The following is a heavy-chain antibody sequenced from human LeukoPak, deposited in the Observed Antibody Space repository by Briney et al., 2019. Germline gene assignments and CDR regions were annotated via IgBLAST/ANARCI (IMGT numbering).Heavy chain of an antibody. V-gene: IGHV3-20*04. CDR2: INWNGIST. CDR3: ARGQRRHIDMAPSFDY. CDR1: GFRFDDYG. Sequence: GGSLRLSCAASGFRFDDYGMTWVRQAPGKGLEWVSGINWNGISTGYADSVKGRFTISRDNAKNTLYLQMNSLRGEDTAVYSCARGQRRHIDMAPSFDYWGQGTLVTVSS. J-gene: IGHJ4*02. D-gene: IGHD5-24*01.